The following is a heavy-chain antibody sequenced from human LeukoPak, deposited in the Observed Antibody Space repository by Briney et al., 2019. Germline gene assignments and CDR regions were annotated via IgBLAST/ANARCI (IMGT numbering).Heavy chain of an antibody. CDR1: GFTFSGYA. J-gene: IGHJ4*02. D-gene: IGHD3-10*01. V-gene: IGHV3-30-3*01. CDR3: ARVDYYASGPFSYFDY. CDR2: ISYDGSNE. Sequence: PGGSLRLSCAASGFTFSGYAMHWVRQAPGKGLEWVAVISYDGSNEYYADSVKGRFTISRDNSKNTLYLQMNSLSVEDTAVYYCARVDYYASGPFSYFDYWGQGTLVTVSS.